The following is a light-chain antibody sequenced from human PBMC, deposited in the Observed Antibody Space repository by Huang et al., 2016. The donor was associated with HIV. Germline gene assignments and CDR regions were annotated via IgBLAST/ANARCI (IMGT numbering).Light chain of an antibody. CDR2: VAS. J-gene: IGKJ4*01. Sequence: DIVMTQSPLSLSVTPGEPASISCRSSQGLLHRIGSNSLDWYLQKPGQSPQLLIYVASSRASGIPDRFNGSGSGTDFTLKISRVDAEDFGVYYCMQALQTPLTFGGGTKV. CDR3: MQALQTPLT. CDR1: QGLLHRIGSNS. V-gene: IGKV2-28*01.